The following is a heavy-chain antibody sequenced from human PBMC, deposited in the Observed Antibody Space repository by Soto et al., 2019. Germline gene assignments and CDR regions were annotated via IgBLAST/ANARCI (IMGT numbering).Heavy chain of an antibody. V-gene: IGHV1-3*01. CDR1: YS. J-gene: IGHJ6*01. Sequence: YSGCWPRHYKEKRLEWMGWINVGNGNTKYSQNFQGRVTITRETSANTAYMELSSLGSEDTAVYYCARELRDRSAWYRSYCNNGTDFWRHGSTVTVTP. CDR2: INVGNGNT. CDR3: ARELRDRSAWYRSYCNNGTDF. D-gene: IGHD6-19*01.